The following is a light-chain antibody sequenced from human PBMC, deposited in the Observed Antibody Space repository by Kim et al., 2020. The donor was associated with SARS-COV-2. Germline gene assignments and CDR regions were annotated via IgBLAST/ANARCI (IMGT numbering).Light chain of an antibody. Sequence: DIQMTQSPSAMSASVGDGVTITCRASQGINRDLAWYQQKPGKVPKLLIYGASTLQSGVPSRFSGSGSGTDFTLTISSLQPEDFATYYCQQHNSYPRTFGQGTKVDIK. CDR2: GAS. CDR1: QGINRD. CDR3: QQHNSYPRT. V-gene: IGKV1-17*03. J-gene: IGKJ1*01.